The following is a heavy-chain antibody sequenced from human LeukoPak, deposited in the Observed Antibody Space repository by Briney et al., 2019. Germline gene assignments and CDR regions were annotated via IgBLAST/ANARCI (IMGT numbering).Heavy chain of an antibody. CDR2: ISYDGSNK. D-gene: IGHD6-19*01. CDR1: GFTFSSYG. J-gene: IGHJ3*02. CDR3: AKDTWWAVAGLMGAFDI. Sequence: GGSLRLSCAASGFTFSSYGMHWVRQAPGKGLEWVAVISYDGSNKYYADSVKGRFTISRDNSKNTLYLQMNSLRAEDTAVYYCAKDTWWAVAGLMGAFDIWGQGTMVTVSS. V-gene: IGHV3-30*18.